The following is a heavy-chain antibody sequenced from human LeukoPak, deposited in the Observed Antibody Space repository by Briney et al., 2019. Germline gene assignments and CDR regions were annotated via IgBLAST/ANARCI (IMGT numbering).Heavy chain of an antibody. D-gene: IGHD3-16*02. Sequence: SETLSLTCTVSGGSISSYYWSWIRQPPGKGLEWIGYIYYSGSTNYNPSLKSRATISVDTSKNQFSLKLSSVTAADTAVHYCARGGIMITFGGVIALNWFDPWGQGTLVTVSS. V-gene: IGHV4-59*01. CDR3: ARGGIMITFGGVIALNWFDP. CDR2: IYYSGST. J-gene: IGHJ5*02. CDR1: GGSISSYY.